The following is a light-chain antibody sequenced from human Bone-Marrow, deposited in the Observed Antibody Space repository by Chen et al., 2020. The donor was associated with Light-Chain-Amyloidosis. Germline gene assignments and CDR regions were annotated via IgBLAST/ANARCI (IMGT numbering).Light chain of an antibody. J-gene: IGKJ1*01. V-gene: IGKV1-5*03. CDR1: QSISSW. CDR2: KAS. CDR3: QQYNSQGT. Sequence: DIQMTQSPSTLFASVGDRVTITCRASQSISSWLAWYQQKPGKAPKLLIYKASSLESGVPSRFSGSGSGTEFTLTISSLQRDDFATYYCQQYNSQGTFGQGTKVEIK.